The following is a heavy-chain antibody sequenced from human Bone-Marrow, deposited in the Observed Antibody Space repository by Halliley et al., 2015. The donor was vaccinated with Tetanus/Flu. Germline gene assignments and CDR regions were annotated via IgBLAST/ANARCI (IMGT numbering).Heavy chain of an antibody. CDR2: ISSSGTTI. V-gene: IGHV3-48*03. J-gene: IGHJ4*02. CDR1: GFTFSSYE. Sequence: SLRLSCAASGFTFSSYEMNWVRQAPGKGLEWVSYISSSGTTIYYADSVKGRFTISRDNAKNSLYLQMNSLRSEDTAVYYCATLAGTSSLGSDYWGQGTLVSVSS. D-gene: IGHD3-10*01. CDR3: ATLAGTSSLGSDY.